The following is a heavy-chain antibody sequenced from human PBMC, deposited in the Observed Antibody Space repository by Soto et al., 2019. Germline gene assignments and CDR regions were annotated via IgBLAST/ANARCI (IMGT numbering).Heavy chain of an antibody. D-gene: IGHD6-19*01. CDR3: AKDSKGWYGFYFDY. V-gene: IGHV3-64*04. CDR1: GFTFGTYA. CDR2: ISDNGISR. J-gene: IGHJ4*02. Sequence: GGSLRLSCSASGFTFGTYAFHWVRQAPGKGLEYVSAISDNGISRYYADSVKGRFTISRDNSKNTLYLQMNSLRAEDTAVYYCAKDSKGWYGFYFDYWGQGTLVTVSS.